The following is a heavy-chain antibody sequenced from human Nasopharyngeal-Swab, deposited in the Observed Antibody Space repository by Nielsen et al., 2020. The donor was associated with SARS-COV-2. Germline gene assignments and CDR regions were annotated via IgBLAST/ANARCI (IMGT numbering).Heavy chain of an antibody. V-gene: IGHV3-74*01. J-gene: IGHJ2*01. D-gene: IGHD3-22*01. CDR2: INSDGSST. Sequence: VRQAPGKGLVWDSRINSDGSSTSYADSVKGRFTISRDNAKNTLYLQMNSLRAEDTAVYYCARALGGYYDSSGYSREYFDLWGRGTLVTVSS. CDR3: ARALGGYYDSSGYSREYFDL.